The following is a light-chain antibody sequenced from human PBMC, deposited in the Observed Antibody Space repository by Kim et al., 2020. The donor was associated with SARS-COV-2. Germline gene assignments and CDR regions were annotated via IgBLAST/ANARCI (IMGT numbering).Light chain of an antibody. CDR2: LNSDGSH. V-gene: IGLV4-69*01. CDR1: SGHSNYA. Sequence: ASVKPTCALSSGHSNYAIAWHQQQPEKGPRYLMKLNSDGSHSKGDGIPDRFSGSSSGAERYLTISSLQSEDEADYYCQTWGTGILVFGGGTQLTVL. J-gene: IGLJ3*02. CDR3: QTWGTGILV.